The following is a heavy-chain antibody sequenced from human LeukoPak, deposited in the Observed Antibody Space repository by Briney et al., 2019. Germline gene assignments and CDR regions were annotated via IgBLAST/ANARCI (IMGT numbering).Heavy chain of an antibody. Sequence: QPGGSPRLSCTASGFTFSNYALSWVRQAPGKGLEWVAGISGRGDSTYYADSVKGRFTVSRDNSKNTLYLQMDSLRSEDTAVYYCAITSMDAFDIWGQGTMVTVSS. CDR3: AITSMDAFDI. J-gene: IGHJ3*02. CDR2: ISGRGDST. CDR1: GFTFSNYA. D-gene: IGHD3-16*01. V-gene: IGHV3-23*01.